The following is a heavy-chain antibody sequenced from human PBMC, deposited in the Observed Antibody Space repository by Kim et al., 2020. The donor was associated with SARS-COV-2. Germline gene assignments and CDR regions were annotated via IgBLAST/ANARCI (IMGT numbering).Heavy chain of an antibody. D-gene: IGHD3-22*01. CDR3: ARDGTYYYDSSGWDY. CDR2: INAGNGNT. CDR1: GYTFTSYA. J-gene: IGHJ4*02. V-gene: IGHV1-3*01. Sequence: ASVKVSCKASGYTFTSYAMHWVRQAPGQRLEWMGWINAGNGNTKYSQKFQGRVTITRDTSASTAYMELSSLRSEDTAVYYCARDGTYYYDSSGWDYWGQGTLVTVSS.